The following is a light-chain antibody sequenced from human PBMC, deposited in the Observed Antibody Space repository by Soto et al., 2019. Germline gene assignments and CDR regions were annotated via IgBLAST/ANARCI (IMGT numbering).Light chain of an antibody. CDR1: QTISNW. CDR3: QQYNTHSPTWT. Sequence: DIPMTQSPSTLSASVGDRVTITCRASQTISNWLAWYQQKPGKAPKLLIYDASSLESGVPSRFSGSGSGTEFTLTISTLQREDFATYYCQQYNTHSPTWTFAQGTKVEIE. V-gene: IGKV1-5*01. CDR2: DAS. J-gene: IGKJ1*01.